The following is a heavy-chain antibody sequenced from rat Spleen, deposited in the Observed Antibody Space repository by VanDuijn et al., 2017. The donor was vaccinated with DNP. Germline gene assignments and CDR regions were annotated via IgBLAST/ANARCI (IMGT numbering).Heavy chain of an antibody. Sequence: EVQLVESGGGLVRPGRSLKLSCAASRFTFNSYWMAWIRQVPGKGLEWVASVPSSGGSTYYPDSVKGRFIISRDNARNTLYLQMNSLRSEDTATYFGARGSGTYYWYFDFWGPGTMVTVSS. CDR3: ARGSGTYYWYFDF. CDR1: RFTFNSYW. D-gene: IGHD5-1*01. CDR2: VPSSGGST. V-gene: IGHV5-31*01. J-gene: IGHJ1*01.